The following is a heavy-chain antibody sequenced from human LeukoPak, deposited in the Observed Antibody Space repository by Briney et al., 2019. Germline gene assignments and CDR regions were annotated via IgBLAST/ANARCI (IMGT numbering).Heavy chain of an antibody. CDR2: ISVYNGNT. D-gene: IGHD2-15*01. V-gene: IGHV1-18*01. CDR3: ARVTRRGGSYNWFDP. CDR1: GYTFTSYG. Sequence: ASVKVSCKASGYTFTSYGFSWVRQPPGQGLEWMGWISVYNGNTNYAQKLPGRVTMTTDTSTSTAYMELRSLRSDDTAVYYCARVTRRGGSYNWFDPWGQGTLVTVSS. J-gene: IGHJ5*02.